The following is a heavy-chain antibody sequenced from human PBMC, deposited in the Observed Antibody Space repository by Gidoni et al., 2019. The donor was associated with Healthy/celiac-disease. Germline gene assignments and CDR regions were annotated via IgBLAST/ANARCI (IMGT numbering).Heavy chain of an antibody. CDR3: ARAPDGDQRY. V-gene: IGHV3-33*08. Sequence: QVQLVESGGGVVQPGRSLRLSCAASGFNFRSYGMHWVRQAPGKGLEWVAVIWNDGSNKYYADSVKGRFTISRDNSKNTLYLQMDSLRAEDTAVYFCARAPDGDQRYWGQGTLVSVSS. CDR1: GFNFRSYG. D-gene: IGHD4-17*01. J-gene: IGHJ4*02. CDR2: IWNDGSNK.